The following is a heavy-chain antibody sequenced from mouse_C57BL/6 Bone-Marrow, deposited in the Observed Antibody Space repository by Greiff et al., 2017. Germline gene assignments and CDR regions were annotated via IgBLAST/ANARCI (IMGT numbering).Heavy chain of an antibody. J-gene: IGHJ4*01. Sequence: VQLQQPGAELARPGASVKLSCKASGYTFTSYGISWVKQRTGQGLEWIGVIYPTSGNTYYNEKFKGKATLTADTSSSTAYMELRSLTSVDSAIYFCAILLLSYGPFCYAKGYWGQGTTVTVSS. D-gene: IGHD1-1*01. V-gene: IGHV1-81*01. CDR2: IYPTSGNT. CDR3: AILLLSYGPFCYAKGY. CDR1: GYTFTSYG.